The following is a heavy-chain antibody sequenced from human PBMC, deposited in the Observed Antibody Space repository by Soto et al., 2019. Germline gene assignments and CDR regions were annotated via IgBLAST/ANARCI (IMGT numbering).Heavy chain of an antibody. V-gene: IGHV4-59*01. J-gene: IGHJ6*03. CDR1: GGSISSYY. D-gene: IGHD2-21*02. Sequence: SETLSLTCTVSGGSISSYYWSWIRQPPGKGLEWIGYIYYSGSTNYNPSLKSRVTISVDTSKNQFSLKLSSVTAADTAVYYCARDRASRSAGSDAYYYYYYMDVWGKGTTVTVSS. CDR2: IYYSGST. CDR3: ARDRASRSAGSDAYYYYYYMDV.